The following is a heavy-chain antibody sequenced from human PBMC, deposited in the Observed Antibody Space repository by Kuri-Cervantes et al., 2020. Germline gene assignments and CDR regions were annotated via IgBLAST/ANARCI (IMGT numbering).Heavy chain of an antibody. D-gene: IGHD3-10*01. CDR2: INHSGST. J-gene: IGHJ4*02. CDR3: ARVPGSFDY. CDR1: GGSFSGYY. Sequence: ESLKISCAVYGGSFSGYYWSWIRRPPGKGLEWIGEINHSGSTNYNPSLKSRVTISEDTPKNQFSLNLSSVAAADTAVYFCARVPGSFDYWGQGTQVTVSS. V-gene: IGHV4-34*01.